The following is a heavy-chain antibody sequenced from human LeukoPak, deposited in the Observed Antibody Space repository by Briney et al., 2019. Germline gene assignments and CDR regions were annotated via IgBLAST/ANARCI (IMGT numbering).Heavy chain of an antibody. D-gene: IGHD1-26*01. Sequence: GGSLRLSCAASGVTVSGSYMSWVRQAPGKGLEWVSVIYTSGDTYYADSVKGRFTISRDSSKNTLYVQMNTLRTEDTAVYYCVRVRYSGSWFPVPNFDCWGQGTLVTVSS. CDR3: VRVRYSGSWFPVPNFDC. CDR2: IYTSGDT. V-gene: IGHV3-66*01. CDR1: GVTVSGSY. J-gene: IGHJ4*02.